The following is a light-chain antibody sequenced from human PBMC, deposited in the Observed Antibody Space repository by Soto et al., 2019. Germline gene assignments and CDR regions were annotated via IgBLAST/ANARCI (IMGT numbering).Light chain of an antibody. CDR1: QSLVYSAGNIY. Sequence: DVVMTQSPLSLPATLGQPASISCRSSQSLVYSAGNIYLSWLYQRPAQSPRRLIYMGSNRESRVPYRCSGSGSDTEFTLRISTVEAYDVEFYYCKQSTHWPTFGQGTKVEIK. V-gene: IGKV2-30*01. CDR3: KQSTHWPT. J-gene: IGKJ1*01. CDR2: MGS.